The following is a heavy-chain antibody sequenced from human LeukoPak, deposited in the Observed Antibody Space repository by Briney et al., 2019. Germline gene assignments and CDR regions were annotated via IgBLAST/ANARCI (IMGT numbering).Heavy chain of an antibody. D-gene: IGHD6-6*01. CDR1: GFTFNNYA. Sequence: PGGSLRLSCAASGFTFNNYAMSWVRQAPGKGLEWVSAISGSDAGTYYADSVKGRFTISRDNSKNTLYLQMNSLRAEDTAVYYCAKAAQVAGRPNLGGHFDYWGQGTLVTVSS. V-gene: IGHV3-23*01. CDR2: ISGSDAGT. CDR3: AKAAQVAGRPNLGGHFDY. J-gene: IGHJ4*02.